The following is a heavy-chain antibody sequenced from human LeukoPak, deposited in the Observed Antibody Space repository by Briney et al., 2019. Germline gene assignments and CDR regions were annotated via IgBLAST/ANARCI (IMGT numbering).Heavy chain of an antibody. D-gene: IGHD3-3*01. J-gene: IGHJ3*02. CDR2: ISYDGSNK. V-gene: IGHV3-30*19. Sequence: GGSLRLSCAASGFTFSSYGMHWVRQAPGKGLEWVAVISYDGSNKYYADSVKGRFTISRDNSKNTLYLQMNSLRAEDTAVYYCAREPFGLIYAFDIWGQGTMVTVSS. CDR1: GFTFSSYG. CDR3: AREPFGLIYAFDI.